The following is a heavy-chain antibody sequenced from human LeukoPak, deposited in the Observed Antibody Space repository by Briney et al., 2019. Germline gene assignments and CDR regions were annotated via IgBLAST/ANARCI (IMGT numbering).Heavy chain of an antibody. CDR2: VISNGGST. J-gene: IGHJ4*02. CDR3: ARDPNFGY. V-gene: IGHV3-23*01. Sequence: GGSLRLSCAASGFTFNNYAMTWVRQAPGEGLQWVSSVISNGGSTNHADSVRGRFTISRDNAKNSLYLQMNSLRAEDTAVYYCARDPNFGYWGQGTLVTVSS. CDR1: GFTFNNYA.